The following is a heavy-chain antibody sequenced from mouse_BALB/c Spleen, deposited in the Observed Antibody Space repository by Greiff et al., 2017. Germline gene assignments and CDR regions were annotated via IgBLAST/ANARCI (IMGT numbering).Heavy chain of an antibody. J-gene: IGHJ3*01. CDR3: ARPTQLGRGFAY. CDR2: ISSGSSTI. V-gene: IGHV5-17*02. CDR1: GFTFSSFG. Sequence: VPLVESGGGLVQPGGSRKLSCAASGFTFSSFGMHWVRQAPEKGLEWVAYISSGSSTIYYAATVKGRFTLSRDNPKNTLFLQMTSLRSEDTAMYYCARPTQLGRGFAYWGQGTLVTVSA. D-gene: IGHD4-1*02.